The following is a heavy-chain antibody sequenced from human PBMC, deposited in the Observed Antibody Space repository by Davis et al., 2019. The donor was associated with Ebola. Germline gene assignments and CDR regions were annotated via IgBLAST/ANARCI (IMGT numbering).Heavy chain of an antibody. Sequence: GESLKISCAASGFTFDDYAMHWVRQAPGKGLEWVSGISWNSGSIGYADSVKGRFTISSDNAKNSQYLQMNSLGAEDMALYYCAKASGSTGKSDAFDIWGQGTMVTVSS. D-gene: IGHD1-14*01. CDR1: GFTFDDYA. J-gene: IGHJ3*02. CDR3: AKASGSTGKSDAFDI. CDR2: ISWNSGSI. V-gene: IGHV3-9*03.